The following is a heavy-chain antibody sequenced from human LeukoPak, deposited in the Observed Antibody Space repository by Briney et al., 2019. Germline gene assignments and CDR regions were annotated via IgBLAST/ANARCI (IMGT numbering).Heavy chain of an antibody. CDR1: GGSISSGDYY. D-gene: IGHD3-22*01. CDR3: ARRLPGYYYYMDV. J-gene: IGHJ6*02. V-gene: IGHV4-61*08. Sequence: SETLSLTCTVSGGSISSGDYYWSWIHQPPGKGLEWIGYIYYSGSTSYNPSLKSRVTILVDTSKNQFSLRLSSVTAADTAVYYCARRLPGYYYYMDVWGQGTTVTVSS. CDR2: IYYSGST.